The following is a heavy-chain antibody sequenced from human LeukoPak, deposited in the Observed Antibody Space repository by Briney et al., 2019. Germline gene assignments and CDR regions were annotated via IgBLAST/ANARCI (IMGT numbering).Heavy chain of an antibody. CDR2: IKSKTDGGTT. V-gene: IGHV3-15*01. J-gene: IGHJ6*02. Sequence: GGSLRLSCAASGFTFSNAWMSWVRQAPGKGLEWVGRIKSKTDGGTTDYAAHVKGRFTISRDDSKNTLYLQMNSLKTEDTAVYYCTTRNTIFGVVIMGYYYGMDVWGQGTTVTVSS. D-gene: IGHD3-3*01. CDR1: GFTFSNAW. CDR3: TTRNTIFGVVIMGYYYGMDV.